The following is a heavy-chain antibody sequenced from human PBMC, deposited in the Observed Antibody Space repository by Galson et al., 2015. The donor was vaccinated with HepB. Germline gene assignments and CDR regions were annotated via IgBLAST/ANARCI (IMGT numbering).Heavy chain of an antibody. D-gene: IGHD6-19*01. CDR3: ARHLPSRSITVAGTLLGY. Sequence: LRLSCAASGFTFTKYNMNWVRQAPGKGLEWVSSISGSGDDMYYADSVRGRFTISRDNAKNSLYLQMNSLGAEDTATYYCARHLPSRSITVAGTLLGYWGQGTLVTVSS. J-gene: IGHJ4*02. V-gene: IGHV3-21*01. CDR1: GFTFTKYN. CDR2: ISGSGDDM.